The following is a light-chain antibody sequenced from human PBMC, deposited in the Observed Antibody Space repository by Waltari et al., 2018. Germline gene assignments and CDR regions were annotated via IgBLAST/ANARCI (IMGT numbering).Light chain of an antibody. CDR1: NIGSKS. Sequence: SYVLPQPPSVSVAPGKTARITCGGNNIGSKSVHWYQQKPGQAPVLVVYDDTDRPSGIPERLSGSNSGNTATLTITRVEAGDEADYFCQVWDSSGDPVVFGGGTKLTVL. V-gene: IGLV3-21*03. CDR3: QVWDSSGDPVV. J-gene: IGLJ2*01. CDR2: DDT.